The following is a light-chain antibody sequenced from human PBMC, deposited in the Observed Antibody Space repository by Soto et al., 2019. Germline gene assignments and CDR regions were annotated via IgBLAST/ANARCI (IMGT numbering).Light chain of an antibody. V-gene: IGKV3-20*01. CDR3: QQYGRSPQAAWT. CDR1: QSVSSSY. Sequence: ALTQSPGTLSSSPGERATLSCRASQSVSSSYLAWYQQKPGQAPRLLIYGASSRATGIPDRFSGSGSGTDFTLTISRLEPEDFAVYYCQQYGRSPQAAWTFGQGTKVDIK. CDR2: GAS. J-gene: IGKJ1*01.